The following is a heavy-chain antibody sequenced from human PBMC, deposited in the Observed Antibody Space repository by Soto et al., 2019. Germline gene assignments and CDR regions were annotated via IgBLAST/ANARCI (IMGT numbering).Heavy chain of an antibody. J-gene: IGHJ4*02. CDR2: IYSGGST. CDR1: GFTVSSNY. CDR3: ARGDDILTGYPYDY. Sequence: PGGSLRLSCAASGFTVSSNYMSWVRQAPGKGLEWVSVIYSGGSTYYADSVKGRFTISRHNSKNTLYLQMNSLRAEDTAVYYCARGDDILTGYPYDYWGQGTLVTVSS. D-gene: IGHD3-9*01. V-gene: IGHV3-53*04.